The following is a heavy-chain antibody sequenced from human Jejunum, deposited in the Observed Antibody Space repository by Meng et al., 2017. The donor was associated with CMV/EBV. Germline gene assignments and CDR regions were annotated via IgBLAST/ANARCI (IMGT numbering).Heavy chain of an antibody. Sequence: SGFTVNSNFMTWVRQAPGKGLEWVAVSYSAGMTYYADSVKGRFTISRDNSKNTMYLQMNGLRLEDTAMYYCATEVAVRNYFSYGMDVWGQGTAVTVSS. CDR1: GFTVNSNF. V-gene: IGHV3-66*02. CDR3: ATEVAVRNYFSYGMDV. J-gene: IGHJ6*02. CDR2: SYSAGMT. D-gene: IGHD3-10*01.